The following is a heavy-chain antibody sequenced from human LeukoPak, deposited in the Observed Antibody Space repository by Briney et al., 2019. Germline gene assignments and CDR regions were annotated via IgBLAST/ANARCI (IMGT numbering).Heavy chain of an antibody. J-gene: IGHJ4*02. Sequence: GGSLRLSCSASGFTFSSYAMHWVRQAPGKGLEYVSAISSNGGSTYYADSVKGRFTISRDNSKNTLYLQMSSLRVDDTAVYYCATDRSNSWVDYWGLGTLVTVAS. V-gene: IGHV3-64*04. CDR3: ATDRSNSWVDY. D-gene: IGHD6-19*01. CDR1: GFTFSSYA. CDR2: ISSNGGST.